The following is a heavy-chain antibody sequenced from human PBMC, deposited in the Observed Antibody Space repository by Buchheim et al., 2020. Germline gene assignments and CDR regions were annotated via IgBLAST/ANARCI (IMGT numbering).Heavy chain of an antibody. CDR2: INPSGGST. D-gene: IGHD3-10*01. Sequence: QVQLVQSGAEVKKPGASVKVSCKASGYTFTSYYMHWVRQAPGQGLEWMGIINPSGGSTSHAQKFQGRVTMTRDTSTRPAHLELSSLRSEDTAVYYCASAHGSGSYYYGMDVWGQGTT. J-gene: IGHJ6*02. CDR1: GYTFTSYY. V-gene: IGHV1-46*03. CDR3: ASAHGSGSYYYGMDV.